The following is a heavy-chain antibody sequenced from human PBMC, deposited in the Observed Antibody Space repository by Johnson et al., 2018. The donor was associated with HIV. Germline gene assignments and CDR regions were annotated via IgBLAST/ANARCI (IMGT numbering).Heavy chain of an antibody. CDR3: AKDAATLGGGACDI. Sequence: VQLVESGGGLVQPGRSLRLSCAASGFTFDDYAMHWVRQAPGKGLEWVSGISRNSGSIGYADSVKGRFTISRDNAKNSLYLQMNSLRAEDTAVYYCAKDAATLGGGACDIWGQGTMVTVSS. CDR2: ISRNSGSI. V-gene: IGHV3-9*01. J-gene: IGHJ3*02. CDR1: GFTFDDYA. D-gene: IGHD3-16*01.